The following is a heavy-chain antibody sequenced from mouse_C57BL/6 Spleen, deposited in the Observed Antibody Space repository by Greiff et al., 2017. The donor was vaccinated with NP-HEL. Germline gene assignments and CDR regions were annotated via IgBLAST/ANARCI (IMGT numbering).Heavy chain of an antibody. CDR1: GYTFTSYW. V-gene: IGHV1-53*01. CDR2: INPSNGGT. D-gene: IGHD4-1*01. J-gene: IGHJ2*01. CDR3: ARGNWEDLYYFDY. Sequence: QVHVKQPGTELVKPGASVKLSCKASGYTFTSYWMHWVKQRPGQGLEWIGNINPSNGGTNYNEKFKSKATLTVDKSSSTAYMQLSSLTSEDSAVYYCARGNWEDLYYFDYWGQGTTLTVSS.